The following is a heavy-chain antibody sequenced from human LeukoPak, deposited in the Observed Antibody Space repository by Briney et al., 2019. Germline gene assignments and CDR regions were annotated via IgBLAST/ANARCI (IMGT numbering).Heavy chain of an antibody. Sequence: PGGSLRLSCAASGFTISSYSMNWVRQAPGKGLEWVSSISSSSSYIYYADSVKGRFTISRDNAKNSLYLQMNSLRAEDTAVYYCARDRGIAAAGGDGPWGQGTLVTVSS. J-gene: IGHJ5*02. D-gene: IGHD6-13*01. V-gene: IGHV3-21*01. CDR1: GFTISSYS. CDR3: ARDRGIAAAGGDGP. CDR2: ISSSSSYI.